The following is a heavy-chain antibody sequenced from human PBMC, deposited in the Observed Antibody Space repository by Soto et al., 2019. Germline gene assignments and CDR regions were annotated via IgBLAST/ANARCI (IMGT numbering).Heavy chain of an antibody. V-gene: IGHV3-30*18. Sequence: GGSLRLSCAASGFTFSSYGMHWVRQAPGKGLEWVAVISYDGSNKYYADSVKGRFTISRDNSKNTLYLQMNSLRAEDTAVYYCAKKGYYDFWSGYYPYYYYYGMDVWGQGTTVTVSS. J-gene: IGHJ6*02. D-gene: IGHD3-3*01. CDR3: AKKGYYDFWSGYYPYYYYYGMDV. CDR2: ISYDGSNK. CDR1: GFTFSSYG.